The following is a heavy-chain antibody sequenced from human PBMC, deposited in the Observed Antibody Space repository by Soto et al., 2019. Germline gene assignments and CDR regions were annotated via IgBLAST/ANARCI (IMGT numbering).Heavy chain of an antibody. J-gene: IGHJ4*02. CDR1: GGTFSSYT. CDR3: ARDKDPYCSGGSCYSVY. CDR2: IIPILGIA. D-gene: IGHD2-15*01. Sequence: ASVKVSCKASGGTFSSYTISWVRQAPGQGLEWMGRIIPILGIANYAQKFQGRVTITADKSTSTAYMELSSLRSEDTAVYYCARDKDPYCSGGSCYSVYWGQGTLVTVSS. V-gene: IGHV1-69*04.